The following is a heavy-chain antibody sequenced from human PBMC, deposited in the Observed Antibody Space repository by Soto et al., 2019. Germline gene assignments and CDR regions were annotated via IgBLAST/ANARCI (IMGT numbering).Heavy chain of an antibody. CDR1: GFTFSSYA. CDR2: ISYDGSYK. V-gene: IGHV3-30-3*01. J-gene: IGHJ6*02. Sequence: QVQLVESGGGVVQPGRSLRLSCAASGFTFSSYAMHWVRQAPGKGLEWVAVISYDGSYKYYADSVKGRFTISRDNSKNTLYLQMNSLRAEDTAVYYCARVLVRQWLVGYGMDVWGQGTTVTVSS. CDR3: ARVLVRQWLVGYGMDV. D-gene: IGHD6-19*01.